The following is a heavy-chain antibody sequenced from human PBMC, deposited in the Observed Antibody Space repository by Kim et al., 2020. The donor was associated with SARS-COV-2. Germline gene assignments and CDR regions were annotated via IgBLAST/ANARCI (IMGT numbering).Heavy chain of an antibody. CDR1: GFTFRDFA. CDR2: ITGSGDNA. J-gene: IGHJ4*02. CDR3: AKGQWYYADSAACY. Sequence: GGSLRLSCAASGFTFRDFAMTWVRQAPGKGLEWVAVITGSGDNAHYADSVKGRFTISRDNSKRTVFLQLNTVRAEDTAMYYCAKGQWYYADSAACYWGQG. V-gene: IGHV3-23*01. D-gene: IGHD3-3*01.